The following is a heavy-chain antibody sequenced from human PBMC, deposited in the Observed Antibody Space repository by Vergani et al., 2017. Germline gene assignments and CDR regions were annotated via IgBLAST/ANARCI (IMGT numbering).Heavy chain of an antibody. D-gene: IGHD1-1*01. CDR2: IRYDGSNP. Sequence: QEQLLQSGGGVVQPGGSLRLSCIGSGYTFGHFYMHWVRQAPGKGLAWVAFIRYDGSNPQYIDSVKGRFTISRDNSKSTLYLQMNSLRAEDTAIYYCAKGGWNYWFDSWGQGTLVIVS. V-gene: IGHV3-30*02. J-gene: IGHJ5*01. CDR1: GYTFGHFY. CDR3: AKGGWNYWFDS.